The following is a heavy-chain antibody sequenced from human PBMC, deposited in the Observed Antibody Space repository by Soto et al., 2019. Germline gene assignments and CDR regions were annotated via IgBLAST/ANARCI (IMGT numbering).Heavy chain of an antibody. D-gene: IGHD6-19*01. Sequence: QVQLQESGPGLVKPSETLSLTCTVSGGSISSYYWSWIRQPAGKGLEWLGRIYTSGSTNYNPSLKSRLPIAVDTVKNQFSLKLSSVTAADTAVYYCARNAPYSSGWYLDYWGQGTLVTVSS. CDR2: IYTSGST. CDR3: ARNAPYSSGWYLDY. CDR1: GGSISSYY. J-gene: IGHJ4*02. V-gene: IGHV4-4*07.